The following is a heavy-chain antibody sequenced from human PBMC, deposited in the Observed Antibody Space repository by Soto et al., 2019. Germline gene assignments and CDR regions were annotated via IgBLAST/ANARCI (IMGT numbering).Heavy chain of an antibody. CDR3: ARALGSTDLFDY. J-gene: IGHJ4*02. CDR2: IYHSGST. Sequence: SETLSLTCAVSGGSISSSNWWSWVRRPPGKGLEWIGEIYHSGSTNYNPSFKSRVTISVDKSKNQFSLKLSSVTAADTAVYYCARALGSTDLFDYWGQGTLVTVSS. V-gene: IGHV4-4*02. CDR1: GGSISSSNW. D-gene: IGHD3-16*01.